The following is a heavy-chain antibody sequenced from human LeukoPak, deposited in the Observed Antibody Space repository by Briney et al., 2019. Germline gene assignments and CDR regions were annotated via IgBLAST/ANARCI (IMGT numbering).Heavy chain of an antibody. D-gene: IGHD3-22*01. Sequence: GGSLRLSCAASGFKFSSYEMNWVRQAAGKGLEWVSYIGSSGSLIYYADSVKGRFTISRDNAKNSLYLQMNSLRAEDTAVYYCAKVRDYYDSSGYYYSFDYWGQGTLVTVSS. J-gene: IGHJ4*02. CDR2: IGSSGSLI. CDR3: AKVRDYYDSSGYYYSFDY. CDR1: GFKFSSYE. V-gene: IGHV3-48*03.